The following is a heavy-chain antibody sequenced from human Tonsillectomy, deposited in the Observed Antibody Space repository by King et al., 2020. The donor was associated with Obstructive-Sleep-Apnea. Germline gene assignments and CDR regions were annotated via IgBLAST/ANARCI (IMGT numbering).Heavy chain of an antibody. Sequence: QLVQSGAEVKKPGASVKVSCKASGYTFTSYYMHWVRQAPGQGLEWMGIINPSGGSTSYAQKFQGRVTMTRDTSTSTVYMELSSLSSEDTAVYYCATTADSAPDFDYWGQGTLVTVSS. CDR3: ATTADSAPDFDY. CDR1: GYTFTSYY. CDR2: INPSGGST. D-gene: IGHD1-14*01. J-gene: IGHJ4*02. V-gene: IGHV1-46*01.